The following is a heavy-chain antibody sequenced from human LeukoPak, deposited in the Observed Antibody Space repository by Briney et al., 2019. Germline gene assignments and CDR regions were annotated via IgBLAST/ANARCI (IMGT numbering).Heavy chain of an antibody. Sequence: ASVKVSCKASGYTFTGYYMHWVRQAPGQGLEWMGWINPNSGGTNYAQKFQGRVTMTRDTSTSTVYMELSSLRSEDTAVYYCARGTASYAFDIWGQGTMVTVSS. CDR2: INPNSGGT. CDR3: ARGTASYAFDI. CDR1: GYTFTGYY. V-gene: IGHV1-2*02. D-gene: IGHD5-18*01. J-gene: IGHJ3*02.